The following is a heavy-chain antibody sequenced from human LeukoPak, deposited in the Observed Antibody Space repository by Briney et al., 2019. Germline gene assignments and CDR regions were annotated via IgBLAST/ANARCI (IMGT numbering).Heavy chain of an antibody. V-gene: IGHV4-31*03. D-gene: IGHD4-17*01. CDR3: ARGGKTVTTIFDY. J-gene: IGHJ4*02. CDR1: GGSISSGGYY. Sequence: PSETLSLTCTVSGGSISSGGYYWSWIRQHPGKGLEWIGYIYYSGSTYYNPSLKSRVTISVDTSKNQFSLKLSSVTAADTAVYYCARGGKTVTTIFDYWGQGTLVTVSS. CDR2: IYYSGST.